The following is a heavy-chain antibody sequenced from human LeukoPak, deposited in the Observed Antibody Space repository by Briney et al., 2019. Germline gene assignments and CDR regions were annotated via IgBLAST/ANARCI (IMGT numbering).Heavy chain of an antibody. D-gene: IGHD3-22*01. CDR1: GGSFSGYY. CDR3: ARGRYYYDSSGPYFDY. V-gene: IGHV4-34*01. J-gene: IGHJ4*02. CDR2: INHSGRT. Sequence: SSETLSLTCAVYGGSFSGYYWSWIRQPPGKGLEWIGEINHSGRTNYNPSLKSRVTISVDTSKNQFSLKLSSVTAADTAVYYCARGRYYYDSSGPYFDYWGQGTLVTVSS.